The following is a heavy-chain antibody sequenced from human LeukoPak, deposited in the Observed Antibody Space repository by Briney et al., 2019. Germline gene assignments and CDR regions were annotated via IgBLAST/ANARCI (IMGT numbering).Heavy chain of an antibody. CDR2: INPNSGGT. CDR3: AIVWVGYCTNGVCYSLDY. V-gene: IGHV1-2*02. J-gene: IGHJ4*02. D-gene: IGHD2-8*01. Sequence: ASVKVSCKASRYTFTGYYMHWVRQAPGQGLEWMGWINPNSGGTNYAQKFQGRVTMTRDTSISTAYMELSRLRSDDTAVYYCAIVWVGYCTNGVCYSLDYWGQGTLVTVSS. CDR1: RYTFTGYY.